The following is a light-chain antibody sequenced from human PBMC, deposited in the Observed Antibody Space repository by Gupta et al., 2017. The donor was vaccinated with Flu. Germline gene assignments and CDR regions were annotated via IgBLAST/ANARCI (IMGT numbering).Light chain of an antibody. CDR1: QSLLHSNGYNY. Sequence: DIVMTQSPLSLPVTPGEPDSIPCRSSQSLLHSNGYNYLDWYLQKPGQSPQLLYYLASNRASVVPDMCGGSGSGTYFTLNISRLDAEYVGFYCCMRAPHPLTFGGGTKVEIK. J-gene: IGKJ4*01. CDR3: MRAPHPLT. V-gene: IGKV2-28*01. CDR2: LAS.